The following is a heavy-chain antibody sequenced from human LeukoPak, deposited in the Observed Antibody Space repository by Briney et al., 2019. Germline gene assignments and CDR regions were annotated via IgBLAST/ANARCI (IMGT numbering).Heavy chain of an antibody. D-gene: IGHD3-22*01. CDR1: GYTFTSYG. CDR3: ARGNYYESSGYCLFDH. Sequence: GASVKVSCKASGYTFTSYGISWVRQAPGQGLEWVGWINTNTGNPTYAQGFTGRFVFSWDTSVSTPYLQISRLKAEDTAVYYCARGNYYESSGYCLFDHWGQGTLVTVSS. CDR2: INTNTGNP. J-gene: IGHJ4*02. V-gene: IGHV7-4-1*02.